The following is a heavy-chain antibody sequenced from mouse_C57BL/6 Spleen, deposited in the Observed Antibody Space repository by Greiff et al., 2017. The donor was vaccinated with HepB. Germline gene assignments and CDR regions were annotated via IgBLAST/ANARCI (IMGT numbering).Heavy chain of an antibody. J-gene: IGHJ2*01. V-gene: IGHV5-16*01. CDR3: ARDHYGSSYRYFDY. CDR1: GFTFSDYY. D-gene: IGHD1-1*01. Sequence: EVQVVESEGGLVQPGSSMKLSCTASGFTFSDYYMAWVRQVPEKGLEWVANINYDGSSTYYLDSLKSRFIISRDNAKNILYLQMSSLKSEDTATYYCARDHYGSSYRYFDYWGQGTTLTVSS. CDR2: INYDGSST.